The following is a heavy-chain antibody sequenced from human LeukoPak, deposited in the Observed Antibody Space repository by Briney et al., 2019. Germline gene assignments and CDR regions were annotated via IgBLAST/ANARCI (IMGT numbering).Heavy chain of an antibody. CDR1: GGSISSSSYY. CDR2: IYYSGST. D-gene: IGHD3-22*01. Sequence: SETLSLTCTVSGGSISSSSYYWGWIRQPPGKGLEWIGSIYYSGSTYYNPSLKSRVTISVDTSKNQFSLKLSSVTAADTAVYYCARGMIVAQKAFDYWGQGTLVTVSS. CDR3: ARGMIVAQKAFDY. J-gene: IGHJ4*02. V-gene: IGHV4-39*01.